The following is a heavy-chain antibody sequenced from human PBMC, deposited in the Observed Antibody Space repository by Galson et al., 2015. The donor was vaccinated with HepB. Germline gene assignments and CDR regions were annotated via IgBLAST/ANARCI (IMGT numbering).Heavy chain of an antibody. CDR3: ARQGRYYDSSGYYYHYYYMDV. D-gene: IGHD3-22*01. CDR2: IYYSGGT. J-gene: IGHJ6*03. Sequence: ETLSLTCTVSGGSITSSSYYWGWIRQPPGKGLEWIGSIYYSGGTYYNPSLKSRVTISVDTSKNQFSLKLSSVTAADTAVYYCARQGRYYDSSGYYYHYYYMDVWGKGTTVTVSS. V-gene: IGHV4-39*01. CDR1: GGSITSSSYY.